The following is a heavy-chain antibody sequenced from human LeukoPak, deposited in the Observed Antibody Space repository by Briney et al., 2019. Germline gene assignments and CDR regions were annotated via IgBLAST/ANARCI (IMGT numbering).Heavy chain of an antibody. D-gene: IGHD1-26*01. CDR1: GGSFSGYH. V-gene: IGHV4-59*01. Sequence: SETLSLTCAVYGGSFSGYHWSWIRQPPGKGLEWIGYIYYSGSTNYNPSLKSRVTISVDTSKNQFSLKLSSVTAADTAVYYCARAEMTGSGSYSFDYWGQGTLVTVSS. CDR3: ARAEMTGSGSYSFDY. CDR2: IYYSGST. J-gene: IGHJ4*02.